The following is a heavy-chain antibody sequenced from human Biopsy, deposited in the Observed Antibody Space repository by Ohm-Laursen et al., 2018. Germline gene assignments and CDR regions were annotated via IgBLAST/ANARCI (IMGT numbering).Heavy chain of an antibody. D-gene: IGHD5-12*01. Sequence: SLRLSCADSGFTFGDACMSWICQAPGKGLERVGRIKSNFDGETTDYAAPVKGRFIISRDDSKSTLFLQMNSLKVEDTGVYFCSTGGGGFYYNGMDVWGQGTTVTVSS. CDR1: GFTFGDAC. J-gene: IGHJ6*02. CDR3: STGGGGFYYNGMDV. CDR2: IKSNFDGETT. V-gene: IGHV3-15*01.